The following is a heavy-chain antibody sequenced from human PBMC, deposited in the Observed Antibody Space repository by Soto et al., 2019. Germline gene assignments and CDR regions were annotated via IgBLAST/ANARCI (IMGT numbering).Heavy chain of an antibody. J-gene: IGHJ2*01. Sequence: EVQLLESGGGLVQPGGSLRLSCAASGFTFSSYAMSWVRQAPGKGLEWVSAISGSGGSTYYADSVKGRFTISRDNSKNTLYLQMNSLRAEETAVYYCAKVRDYCSGGSCYSDWYFDLWGRGTLVTVSS. CDR1: GFTFSSYA. V-gene: IGHV3-23*01. CDR2: ISGSGGST. CDR3: AKVRDYCSGGSCYSDWYFDL. D-gene: IGHD2-15*01.